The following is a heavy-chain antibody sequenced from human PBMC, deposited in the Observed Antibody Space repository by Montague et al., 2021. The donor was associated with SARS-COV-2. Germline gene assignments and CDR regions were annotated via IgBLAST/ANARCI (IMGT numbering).Heavy chain of an antibody. Sequence: SETLSLTCTVSGGSNSSYHHYWGWIRQPPGKGLEWIGAMYYSGSTWLNPSLRSRVTISLDTSKNQVSLRLTSVTAADTAFYYCGSDTTAYFRFDYWGRGTLIGVSS. V-gene: IGHV4-39*07. J-gene: IGHJ4*02. CDR1: GGSNSSYHHY. CDR3: GSDTTAYFRFDY. CDR2: MYYSGST. D-gene: IGHD3-9*01.